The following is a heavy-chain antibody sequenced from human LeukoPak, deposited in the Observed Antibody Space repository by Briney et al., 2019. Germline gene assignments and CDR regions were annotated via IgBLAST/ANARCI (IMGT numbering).Heavy chain of an antibody. CDR3: ASDGAYAMAV. Sequence: GGSLRLSCAASGSAVSRSWIHWVRQAPGKGLVWVSHINNDATRATYADSVRGRFTISRDNAKNTVSLQMNSLRAEDTAVYYCASDGAYAMAVWGQGTTVTVSS. J-gene: IGHJ6*02. CDR2: INNDATRA. D-gene: IGHD1-26*01. CDR1: GSAVSRSW. V-gene: IGHV3-74*01.